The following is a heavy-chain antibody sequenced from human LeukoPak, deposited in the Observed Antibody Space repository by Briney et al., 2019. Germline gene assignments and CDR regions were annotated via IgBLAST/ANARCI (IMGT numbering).Heavy chain of an antibody. Sequence: GASVKVSCKASGGTFSSYAISWVRQAPGQGLEWMGGIIPIFGTANYAQKFQGRVTITADESTSTAYMELSSLRSEDTAVYYCARVDTAMVTSSKFPFDYWGQGTLVTVS. V-gene: IGHV1-69*13. CDR3: ARVDTAMVTSSKFPFDY. J-gene: IGHJ4*02. CDR1: GGTFSSYA. CDR2: IIPIFGTA. D-gene: IGHD5-18*01.